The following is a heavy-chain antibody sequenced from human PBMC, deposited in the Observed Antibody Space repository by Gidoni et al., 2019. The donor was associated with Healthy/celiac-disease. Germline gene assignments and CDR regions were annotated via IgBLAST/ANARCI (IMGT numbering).Heavy chain of an antibody. CDR3: ARGLRFLVY. D-gene: IGHD3-3*01. V-gene: IGHV3-30*01. CDR1: GFTFSSYA. CDR2: ISYDGSNK. Sequence: QVQLVESGGGVVQPGRSLRPACAASGFTFSSYAMHWVRQAPGKGLEWVAVISYDGSNKYYADSVKGRFTISRDNSKNTLYLQMNSLRAEDTAVYYCARGLRFLVYWGQGTLVTVSS. J-gene: IGHJ4*02.